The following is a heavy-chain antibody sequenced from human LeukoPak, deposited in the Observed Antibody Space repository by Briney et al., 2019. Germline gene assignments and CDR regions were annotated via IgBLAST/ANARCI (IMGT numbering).Heavy chain of an antibody. Sequence: GGSLRLSCAASGFTFDDYAMHWVRQAPGKGLEWVSGISWNSGSIGYADSVKGRFTISGDNAKNSLYLQMNSLRAEDTAVYYCARHVVAVGFDYWGQGTLVTVSS. CDR2: ISWNSGSI. CDR3: ARHVVAVGFDY. D-gene: IGHD3-22*01. V-gene: IGHV3-9*01. J-gene: IGHJ4*02. CDR1: GFTFDDYA.